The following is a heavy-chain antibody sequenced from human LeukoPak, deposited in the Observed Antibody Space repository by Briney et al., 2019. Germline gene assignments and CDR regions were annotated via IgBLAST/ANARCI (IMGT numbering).Heavy chain of an antibody. V-gene: IGHV3-21*06. CDR1: GFTFSTYA. CDR2: ISSTSTYI. J-gene: IGHJ4*02. D-gene: IGHD1-1*01. CDR3: VREGLPLATYYFVY. Sequence: GGSLRLSCAVSGFTFSTYAMNWVRQTPGKGLEWVASISSTSTYIHYADSLEGRFTISRDNAKNSLFLQMNSLRAEDTAIYYCVREGLPLATYYFVYWGQGTLVTVS.